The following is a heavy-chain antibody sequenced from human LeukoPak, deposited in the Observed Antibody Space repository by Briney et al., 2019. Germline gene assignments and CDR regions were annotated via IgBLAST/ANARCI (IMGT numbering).Heavy chain of an antibody. Sequence: GGSLRLSCAASGFTLSSYWMSWVRQAPGKGLEWVANIKQDESEKYYVDSVKGRFTISRDNAKNSLYLQMNSLRAEDTAVYYCARDPKRGGIYWGQGTLVTVSS. CDR3: ARDPKRGGIY. J-gene: IGHJ4*02. D-gene: IGHD3-16*01. CDR1: GFTLSSYW. CDR2: IKQDESEK. V-gene: IGHV3-7*01.